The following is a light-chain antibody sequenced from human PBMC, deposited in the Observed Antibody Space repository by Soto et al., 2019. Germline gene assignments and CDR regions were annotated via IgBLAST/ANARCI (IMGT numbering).Light chain of an antibody. Sequence: DIQMTQSPSTLSASVGDRATITCRASQTISSWLAWYQQKPGKAPKLLIFDASILESGVPSRFSGSGSGTDFTLSISSLQPDDFGTYYCQQYNDYSYTFGQGTKVDIK. V-gene: IGKV1-5*01. CDR2: DAS. CDR3: QQYNDYSYT. CDR1: QTISSW. J-gene: IGKJ2*01.